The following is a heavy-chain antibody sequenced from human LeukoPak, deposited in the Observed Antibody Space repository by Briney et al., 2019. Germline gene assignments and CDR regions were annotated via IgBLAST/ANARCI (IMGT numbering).Heavy chain of an antibody. CDR1: GFTFSNYW. Sequence: GGSLRLSCAGSGFTFSNYWMHWVRQAPGKGLAWVSRINGDGSSISYADSVKGRFTISRDNAKNTLYLQINSLRAEDTAVFYCARGPSGSAYGLFDYWGQGTLVTVSS. V-gene: IGHV3-74*01. D-gene: IGHD5-12*01. CDR2: INGDGSSI. CDR3: ARGPSGSAYGLFDY. J-gene: IGHJ4*02.